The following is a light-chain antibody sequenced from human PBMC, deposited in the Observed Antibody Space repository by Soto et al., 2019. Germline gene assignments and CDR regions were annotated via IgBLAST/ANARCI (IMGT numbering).Light chain of an antibody. V-gene: IGLV1-40*01. J-gene: IGLJ1*01. CDR3: SSYTTSAAPYV. CDR1: SSNIGAGYD. CDR2: GNS. Sequence: QPVLTQPPSVSGAPGQRVTISCTGSSSNIGAGYDVHWYQQLPGTAPKLLIYGNSNRPSGVPDRFSGSKSGTSASLAITGLQAEDEADYYCSSYTTSAAPYVFGTGTKVTVL.